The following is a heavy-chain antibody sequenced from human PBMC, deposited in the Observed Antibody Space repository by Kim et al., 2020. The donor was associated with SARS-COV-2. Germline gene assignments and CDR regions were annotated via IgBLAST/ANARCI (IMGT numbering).Heavy chain of an antibody. CDR1: GFTFSKYA. D-gene: IGHD1-1*01. Sequence: GGSLRLSCAASGFTFSKYAMHWVRQAPGKGLEWVAVIWYDGKNKYYADSVRGRFTISRDNSKNILYLEMNSLRAEDTAMYYCAKDGQEQYWGQGTLVTVSS. V-gene: IGHV3-30-3*02. CDR2: IWYDGKNK. CDR3: AKDGQEQY. J-gene: IGHJ4*02.